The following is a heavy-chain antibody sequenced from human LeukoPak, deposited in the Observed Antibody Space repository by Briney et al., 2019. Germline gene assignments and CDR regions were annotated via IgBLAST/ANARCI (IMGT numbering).Heavy chain of an antibody. D-gene: IGHD3-3*01. V-gene: IGHV4-59*01. CDR3: ARAATLEWLLSDFDY. J-gene: IGHJ4*02. CDR1: GGSISSYY. Sequence: PSETLSLTCTVSGGSISSYYWSWIRQPPGKGLEWIGYIYYSGSTNYNPSLKSRVNISVDTSKNQFSLKLSSVTAADTAVYYCARAATLEWLLSDFDYWGQGTLVTVSS. CDR2: IYYSGST.